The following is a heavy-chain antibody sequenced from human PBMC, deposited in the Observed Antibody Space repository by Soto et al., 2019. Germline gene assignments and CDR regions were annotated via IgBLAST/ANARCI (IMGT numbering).Heavy chain of an antibody. D-gene: IGHD2-8*01. CDR3: ARDPRTYDNGEN. J-gene: IGHJ4*02. Sequence: QVHLRESGPGLVRPSGTLSLTCAVSGGSISSSFWWTWVRQSPGKGLEWIGEIYHIGITHYNPSLKSRVTISVDKSTNRFSLKLNSVTAAATAVYYCARDPRTYDNGENWGRGILVTVSS. CDR1: GGSISSSFW. CDR2: IYHIGIT. V-gene: IGHV4-4*02.